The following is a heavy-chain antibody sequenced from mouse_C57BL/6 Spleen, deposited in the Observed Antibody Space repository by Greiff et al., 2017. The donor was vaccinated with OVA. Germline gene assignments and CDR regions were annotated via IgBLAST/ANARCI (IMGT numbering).Heavy chain of an antibody. D-gene: IGHD2-5*01. CDR3: ARESYSNYAYYYAMDY. V-gene: IGHV1-61*01. CDR1: GYTFTSYW. CDR2: IYPSDSET. J-gene: IGHJ4*01. Sequence: QVQLQQPGAELVRPGSSVKLSCKASGYTFTSYWMDWVKQRPGQGLEWIGNIYPSDSETHYNQKFKDKATLTVDKSSSTAYMQLSSLTSEDSAVYYCARESYSNYAYYYAMDYWGQGTSVTVSS.